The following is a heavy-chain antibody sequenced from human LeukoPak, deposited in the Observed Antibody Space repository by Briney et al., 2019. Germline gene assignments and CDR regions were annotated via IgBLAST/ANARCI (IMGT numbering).Heavy chain of an antibody. CDR3: ARDGGELPHWDY. J-gene: IGHJ4*02. CDR2: ISSSSSYI. D-gene: IGHD1-7*01. Sequence: GGSLRLSCAASGFTFSSYSMNWVRQAPGKGLEWVSSISSSSSYIYYADSVKGRFTISRDNAKNSLYLQMNSLRAEDTAVYYCARDGGELPHWDYWGQGTLVTVSS. CDR1: GFTFSSYS. V-gene: IGHV3-21*01.